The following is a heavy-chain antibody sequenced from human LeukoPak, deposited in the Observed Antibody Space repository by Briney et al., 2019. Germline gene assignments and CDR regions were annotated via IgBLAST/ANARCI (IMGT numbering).Heavy chain of an antibody. Sequence: ASVKVSCKASGYTFTSYGISWVGQAPGQGLEWRGWISAYNGKRNYAKKLKGRVTMTTDTSTSTAYMELRSLRSDDTAVYYCARVTTIIDYWGQGTLVTVSS. CDR3: ARVTTIIDY. CDR2: ISAYNGKR. V-gene: IGHV1-18*01. J-gene: IGHJ4*02. D-gene: IGHD5-24*01. CDR1: GYTFTSYG.